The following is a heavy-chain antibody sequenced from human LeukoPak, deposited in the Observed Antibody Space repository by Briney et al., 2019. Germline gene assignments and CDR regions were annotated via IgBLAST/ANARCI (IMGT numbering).Heavy chain of an antibody. CDR3: ARVAGRWPQLWDNFDY. V-gene: IGHV4-34*01. Sequence: PSETLSLTCAVYGGSFSGYYWSWIRQPPGKGLEWIGEINHSGSTNYNPSLKSRVTISVDTSKNQFSLKLSSVTAADTAVYYCARVAGRWPQLWDNFDYWGQGTLVTVSS. D-gene: IGHD5-24*01. CDR2: INHSGST. CDR1: GGSFSGYY. J-gene: IGHJ4*02.